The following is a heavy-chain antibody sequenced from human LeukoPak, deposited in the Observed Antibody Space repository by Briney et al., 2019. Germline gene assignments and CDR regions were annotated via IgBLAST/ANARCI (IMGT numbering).Heavy chain of an antibody. CDR2: IYYSGST. CDR3: ARSGYDFD. Sequence: PSQTLSLTCTVSGGSISSGDYYWRWIRQPPGKGLEWIGYIYYSGSTNYNPSLKSRVTISVDTSKNQFSLKLSSVTAADTAVYYCARSGYDFDWGQGTLVTVSS. V-gene: IGHV4-61*08. J-gene: IGHJ4*02. CDR1: GGSISSGDYY. D-gene: IGHD5-12*01.